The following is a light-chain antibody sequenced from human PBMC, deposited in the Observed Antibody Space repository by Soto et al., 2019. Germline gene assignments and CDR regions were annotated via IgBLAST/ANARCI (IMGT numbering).Light chain of an antibody. Sequence: QSVLTQPPSVSGAPGQRVAISCTGSSSNVGAEYDVHWYQQLLGTAPKRLIYGDNNRPSGVPDRFSGSKPGTSASLAITGLQPEDEADYYYQSYDSSLTTFVFGTGTKVTVL. CDR2: GDN. CDR1: SSNVGAEYD. J-gene: IGLJ1*01. V-gene: IGLV1-40*01. CDR3: QSYDSSLTTFV.